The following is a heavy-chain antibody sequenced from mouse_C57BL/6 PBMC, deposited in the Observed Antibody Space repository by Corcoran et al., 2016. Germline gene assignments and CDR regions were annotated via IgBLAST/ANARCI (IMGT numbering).Heavy chain of an antibody. CDR1: GYTFTDYY. D-gene: IGHD1-1*01. Sequence: EVQLQQSGPELVKPGASVKISCKASGYTFTDYYMNWVKQSHGKSLEWIGDINPNNGGTSYNQKFKGKATLTVDKSSSTAYMELRSLTSEDSAVYYCARTPYYYGLYAMDYWGQGTSVTVSS. V-gene: IGHV1-26*01. CDR2: INPNNGGT. CDR3: ARTPYYYGLYAMDY. J-gene: IGHJ4*01.